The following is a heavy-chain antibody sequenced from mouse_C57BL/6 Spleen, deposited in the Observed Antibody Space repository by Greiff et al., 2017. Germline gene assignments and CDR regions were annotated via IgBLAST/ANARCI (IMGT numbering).Heavy chain of an antibody. CDR2: IYPGDGDT. V-gene: IGHV1-80*01. CDR1: GYAFSSYW. Sequence: QVQLQQSGAELVKPGASVKISCKASGYAFSSYWMNWVKQRTGKGLEWIGQIYPGDGDTNYNRKFKGKATLTEDKSSSTAYMQLSSLTSEDSAVYFCAREEDYDGDYWGQGTTLTVSS. D-gene: IGHD2-4*01. J-gene: IGHJ2*01. CDR3: AREEDYDGDY.